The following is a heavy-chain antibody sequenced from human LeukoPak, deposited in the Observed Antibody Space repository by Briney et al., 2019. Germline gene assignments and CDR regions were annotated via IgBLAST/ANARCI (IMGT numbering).Heavy chain of an antibody. Sequence: GGSLRLSCAASGFTFSSFAMNWVRQAPGKGLEWVSVISATGEKAYYAESVKDRFTISRDYSKNTVFLSMTSLRVDDTAIYYCAKDRRFSVTTDYYFDVWGPGTLVTVSS. J-gene: IGHJ4*02. CDR2: ISATGEKA. CDR3: AKDRRFSVTTDYYFDV. D-gene: IGHD4-17*01. V-gene: IGHV3-23*01. CDR1: GFTFSSFA.